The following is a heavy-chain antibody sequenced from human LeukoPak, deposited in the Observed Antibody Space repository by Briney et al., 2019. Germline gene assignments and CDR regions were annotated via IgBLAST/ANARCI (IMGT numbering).Heavy chain of an antibody. CDR3: ARGRGYGGCDIDY. CDR1: GFTFDDYG. J-gene: IGHJ4*02. V-gene: IGHV3-20*04. D-gene: IGHD5-12*01. Sequence: GGPLRLSCTASGFTFDDYGMSWVRQAPGKGLEWVSGINWNGGSTGYADSMKGRFTISRDSAKNSLYLQMNSLRAEDTAMYYCARGRGYGGCDIDYWGLGTLVTVSS. CDR2: INWNGGST.